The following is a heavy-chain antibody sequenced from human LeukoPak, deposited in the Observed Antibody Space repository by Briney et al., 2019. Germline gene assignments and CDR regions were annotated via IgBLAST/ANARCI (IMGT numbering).Heavy chain of an antibody. V-gene: IGHV3-74*01. Sequence: GGSLRLSCAASRFSISDYWLHWVRQAPGKGLVWVSGINHDGTSPYYADTVRGRFTISRDNARNTVFLQMNSLRVEDTAVYYCATFGAFADYWGQGTLVTVSS. D-gene: IGHD4/OR15-4a*01. CDR1: RFSISDYW. CDR3: ATFGAFADY. CDR2: INHDGTSP. J-gene: IGHJ4*02.